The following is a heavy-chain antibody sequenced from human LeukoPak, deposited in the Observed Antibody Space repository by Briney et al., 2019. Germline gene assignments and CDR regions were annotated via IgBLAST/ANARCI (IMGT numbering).Heavy chain of an antibody. V-gene: IGHV3-23*01. Sequence: GGSLRLSCTASGFTFSSYTMSWVRQAPGKGLKWVSTITTGGPNTYYADSVKGRFTVSRDDSKNTLYLQMNSLRAEDTAVYYCAREDDYGGNSLFDYWGQGTLVTVSS. CDR2: ITTGGPNT. CDR1: GFTFSSYT. D-gene: IGHD4-23*01. J-gene: IGHJ4*02. CDR3: AREDDYGGNSLFDY.